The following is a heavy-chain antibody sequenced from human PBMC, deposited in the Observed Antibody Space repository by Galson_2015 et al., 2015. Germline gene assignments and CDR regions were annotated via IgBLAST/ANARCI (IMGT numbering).Heavy chain of an antibody. D-gene: IGHD3-22*01. CDR1: GFTFSSYA. V-gene: IGHV3-23*01. J-gene: IGHJ4*02. Sequence: SLRLSCAPSGFTFSSYAMSWVRQAPGKGLEWVSAISASGSSTSYADSVKGRFTISRDNSKNTLYVQMNSLKVEDTAVYYCAKDFRSGYYSPADFWGWRTLAAVYS. CDR2: ISASGSST. CDR3: AKDFRSGYYSPADF.